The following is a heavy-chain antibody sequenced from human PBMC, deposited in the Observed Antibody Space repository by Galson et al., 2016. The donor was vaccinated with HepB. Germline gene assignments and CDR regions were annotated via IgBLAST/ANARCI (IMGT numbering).Heavy chain of an antibody. CDR3: ARGGGHGFFDY. D-gene: IGHD3-10*01. CDR1: GFTFYNYA. CDR2: IGGNGSPT. V-gene: IGHV3-23*01. Sequence: SLRLSCAASGFTFYNYAMDWVRQAPGGGLERVAAIGGNGSPTYYADPVRGRFSISRDNSKNTLYLQMNSLRAEDTALYYCARGGGHGFFDYWGQGTQVTVSS. J-gene: IGHJ4*02.